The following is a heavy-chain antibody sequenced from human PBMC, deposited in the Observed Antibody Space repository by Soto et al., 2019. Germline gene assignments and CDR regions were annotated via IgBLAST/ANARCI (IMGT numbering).Heavy chain of an antibody. Sequence: GGSLRLSCAASGFTFSSYWMHWVRQAPGKGLVWVSRINSDGSSTSYADSVKGRFTISRDNAKNTLYLQMDSLRAEDTAVYYCARVSRAAAAPGSFDPWGQGTLLTVSS. CDR1: GFTFSSYW. CDR3: ARVSRAAAAPGSFDP. V-gene: IGHV3-74*01. J-gene: IGHJ5*02. CDR2: INSDGSST. D-gene: IGHD6-13*01.